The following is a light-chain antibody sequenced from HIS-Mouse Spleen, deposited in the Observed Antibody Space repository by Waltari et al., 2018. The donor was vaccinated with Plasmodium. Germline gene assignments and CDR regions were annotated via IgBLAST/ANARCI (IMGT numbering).Light chain of an antibody. CDR2: AAS. CDR1: QGFSSY. J-gene: IGKJ3*01. V-gene: IGKV1-8*01. CDR3: QQYYSYPFT. Sequence: AIRMTPSPSSFSASTGDSVTITCRASQGFSSYLAWYQQKPGKAPKLLIYAASTLQSGVPSRFSGSGSGTDFTLTISCLQSEDFATYYCQQYYSYPFTFGPGTKVDIK.